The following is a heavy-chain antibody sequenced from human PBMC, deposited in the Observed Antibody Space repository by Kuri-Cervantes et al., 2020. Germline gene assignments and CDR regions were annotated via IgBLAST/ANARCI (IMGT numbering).Heavy chain of an antibody. J-gene: IGHJ6*03. CDR1: GVTFSSYA. D-gene: IGHD5-12*01. CDR2: ISGSGGST. CDR3: AKYLVANYYYYYIDV. Sequence: WESLTLSCAASGVTFSSYAMRWVRQAPGKGLELVSAISGSGGSTYYADSVKGRFTISRDNSKTTLYLQMNSLRAEDTAVYYCAKYLVANYYYYYIDVWGKGTTVTVSS. V-gene: IGHV3-23*01.